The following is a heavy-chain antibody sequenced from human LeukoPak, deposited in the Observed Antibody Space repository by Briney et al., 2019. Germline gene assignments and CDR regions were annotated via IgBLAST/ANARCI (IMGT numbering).Heavy chain of an antibody. J-gene: IGHJ5*02. CDR2: MKGGGET. CDR3: AKVSCTSTSCYNGWFDP. D-gene: IGHD2-2*02. CDR1: GFSFTNYA. Sequence: GGSLRLSCAASGFSFTNYAMSWVRQAPARGPEWLSSMKGGGETFYADSVKGRFTLSRDNSKNTLYLQMNSLRAEDTAVYYCAKVSCTSTSCYNGWFDPWGQGTLVTVSS. V-gene: IGHV3-23*01.